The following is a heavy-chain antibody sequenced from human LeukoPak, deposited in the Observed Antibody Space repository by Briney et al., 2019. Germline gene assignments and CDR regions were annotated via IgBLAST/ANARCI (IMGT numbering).Heavy chain of an antibody. Sequence: PGGSLRLSCAASGFTFSSYWMHWVRHAPGKGLVWVSRINSDGSSTSYADSVKGRFTISRDNAKNTLYLQMNSLRAEDTAVYYCARAVTMVRGVIPGYWGQGTLVTVSS. D-gene: IGHD3-10*01. CDR3: ARAVTMVRGVIPGY. CDR2: INSDGSST. CDR1: GFTFSSYW. V-gene: IGHV3-74*01. J-gene: IGHJ4*02.